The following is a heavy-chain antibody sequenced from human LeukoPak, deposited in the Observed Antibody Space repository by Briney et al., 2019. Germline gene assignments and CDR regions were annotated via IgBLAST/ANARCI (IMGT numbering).Heavy chain of an antibody. Sequence: GGSLRLSCAASGFTFSDYYMSWIRQAPGKGLEWVSYISSSGSTIYYADSVKGRFTISRDNAKNSLYLQMNSLRAEDTAVYYCARDREVYDSSGYYDYWGQGTLVTVSS. CDR3: ARDREVYDSSGYYDY. CDR1: GFTFSDYY. CDR2: ISSSGSTI. D-gene: IGHD3-22*01. J-gene: IGHJ4*02. V-gene: IGHV3-11*04.